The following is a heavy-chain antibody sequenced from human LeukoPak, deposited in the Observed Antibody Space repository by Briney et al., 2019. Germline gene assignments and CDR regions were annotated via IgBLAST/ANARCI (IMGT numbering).Heavy chain of an antibody. J-gene: IGHJ3*02. CDR3: AREMYAGWYFAFDI. CDR1: GFTFSSFT. Sequence: GGSLRLSCTVSGFTFSSFTMNWVRQGPGKGLEWVASISNSGDYICYADSLKGRFTISRDNAKNSLFLQMSSLRAEDTAVYYCAREMYAGWYFAFDIWGQGTMVTVSS. CDR2: ISNSGDYI. V-gene: IGHV3-21*01. D-gene: IGHD6-19*01.